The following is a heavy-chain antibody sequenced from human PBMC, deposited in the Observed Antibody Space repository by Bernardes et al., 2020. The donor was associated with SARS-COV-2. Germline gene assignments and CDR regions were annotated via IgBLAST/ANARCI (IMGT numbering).Heavy chain of an antibody. V-gene: IGHV1-3*01. D-gene: IGHD2-21*01. CDR1: GYTFTNYA. J-gene: IGHJ4*02. CDR3: ARDIAGCDGDCRTFDY. CDR2: IIAGNGET. Sequence: ASVKVSCKGSGYTFTNYATHRVRQAPGQRLEWMGWIIAGNGETSYSERFQDRITITRDTSATTAYMELSSLRSEDTAVYYCARDIAGCDGDCRTFDYWGQGTLVTVSS.